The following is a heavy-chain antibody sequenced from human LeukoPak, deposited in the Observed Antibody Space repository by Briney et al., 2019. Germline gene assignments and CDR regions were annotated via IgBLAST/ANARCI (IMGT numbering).Heavy chain of an antibody. D-gene: IGHD4-17*01. Sequence: GASVKVSCKASGYTFTGYYMHWVGQAPGQGLEWMGWINPNSGGTNYAQRFQGRVTMTRDTSISTAYMDLSRLRADDTAVYYCARADTVSFDYWGQGTLVTVSS. V-gene: IGHV1-2*02. J-gene: IGHJ4*02. CDR1: GYTFTGYY. CDR2: INPNSGGT. CDR3: ARADTVSFDY.